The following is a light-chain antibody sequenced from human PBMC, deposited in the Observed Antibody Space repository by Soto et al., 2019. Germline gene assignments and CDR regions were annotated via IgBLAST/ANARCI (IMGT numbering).Light chain of an antibody. J-gene: IGKJ1*01. CDR2: GAS. CDR1: QSVSSSY. V-gene: IGKV3-20*01. CDR3: QQYGSSPRT. Sequence: PGERATLSCRASQSVSSSYLAWYQQKPGQAPRLLIYGASSRATGIPDRFSGSGSGTDFTLTISRLEPEDFAVYYCQQYGSSPRTFGQGTKV.